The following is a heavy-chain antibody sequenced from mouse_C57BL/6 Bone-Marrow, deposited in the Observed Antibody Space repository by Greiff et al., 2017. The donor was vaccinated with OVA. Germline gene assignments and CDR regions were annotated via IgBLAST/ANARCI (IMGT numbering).Heavy chain of an antibody. CDR2: INPNNGGT. Sequence: DVKLQESGPELVKPGASVKIPCKASGYTFTDYNMDWVKQSHGKSLEWIGDINPNNGGTIYNQKFKGKATLTVDKSSSTAYMELRSLTSEDTAVYYCASSYGSSPSYAMDYWGQGTSVTVSS. J-gene: IGHJ4*01. CDR1: GYTFTDYN. CDR3: ASSYGSSPSYAMDY. V-gene: IGHV1-18*01. D-gene: IGHD1-1*01.